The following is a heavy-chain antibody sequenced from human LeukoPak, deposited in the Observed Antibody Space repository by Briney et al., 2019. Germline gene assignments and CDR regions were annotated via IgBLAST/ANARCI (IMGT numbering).Heavy chain of an antibody. D-gene: IGHD4-17*01. CDR1: GGSMSPYH. CDR3: ARTPIYGDYVSGKNYYYYYGMDV. CDR2: IYYSGST. Sequence: SETLSLTCTVSGGSMSPYHWGWIRQPPGKGLEWTGYIYYSGSTNYNPSLKSRVTISVDTSKNQFSLKLSSVTAADTAVYYCARTPIYGDYVSGKNYYYYYGMDVWGQGTAVTVSS. V-gene: IGHV4-59*08. J-gene: IGHJ6*02.